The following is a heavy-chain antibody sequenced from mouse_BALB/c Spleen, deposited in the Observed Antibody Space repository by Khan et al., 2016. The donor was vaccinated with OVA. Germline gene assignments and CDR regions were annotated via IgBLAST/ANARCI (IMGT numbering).Heavy chain of an antibody. CDR2: IRSAGKT. Sequence: QVQLKQSGPGLVRPSQTLSITCTVSGFSLTTYGVHWVRQSPGKGLEWLGVIRSAGKTDYNAAFISRLSLTKDNSKSQVFFKMNSLQADDTAMYYCARNSYRYDFTYWGQGTLVTVSA. V-gene: IGHV2-2*01. CDR1: GFSLTTYG. J-gene: IGHJ3*01. D-gene: IGHD2-14*01. CDR3: ARNSYRYDFTY.